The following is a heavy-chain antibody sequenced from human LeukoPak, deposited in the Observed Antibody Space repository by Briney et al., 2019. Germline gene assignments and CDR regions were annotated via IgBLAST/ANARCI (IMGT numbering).Heavy chain of an antibody. D-gene: IGHD3-3*01. CDR1: GYTFTSYD. Sequence: GASVKVSCKASGYTFTSYDINWVRQATGHGLEWMGWMNPNSGNTGYAQKFQGRVTMTRNTSISTAYMELSSLRSEDTAVYYCARGRDFWSGYPFDPWGQGTLVTVSS. CDR2: MNPNSGNT. CDR3: ARGRDFWSGYPFDP. V-gene: IGHV1-8*01. J-gene: IGHJ5*02.